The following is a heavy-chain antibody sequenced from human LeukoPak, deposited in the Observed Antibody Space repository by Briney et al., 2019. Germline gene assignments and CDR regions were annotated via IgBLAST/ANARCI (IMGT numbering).Heavy chain of an antibody. CDR2: IFHSGST. CDR3: ARHPLGRLQNYFDY. J-gene: IGHJ4*02. CDR1: GYSVSSGFY. Sequence: PSETLSLTCSVSGYSVSSGFYWGWIRQPPGKGLEWIGTIFHSGSTYYNPSLKSRVTISVDTSKNQFSLKLSSVTAADTAVYYCARHPLGRLQNYFDYWGQGTLVTASS. V-gene: IGHV4-38-2*02. D-gene: IGHD5-24*01.